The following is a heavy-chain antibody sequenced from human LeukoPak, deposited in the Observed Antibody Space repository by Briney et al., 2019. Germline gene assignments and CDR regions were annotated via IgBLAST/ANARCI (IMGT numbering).Heavy chain of an antibody. CDR3: ARGVAAAGGRWFDP. V-gene: IGHV1-2*02. Sequence: ASVEVSCKVSGYTFTDYYMHWVRQAPGQGLEWMEWINPKSDRTNYAQQPQGRVTMTRDTSISTAYMELSNRRSDDTAVYYCARGVAAAGGRWFDPWGQGTLVTVSS. CDR2: INPKSDRT. J-gene: IGHJ5*02. D-gene: IGHD6-13*01. CDR1: GYTFTDYY.